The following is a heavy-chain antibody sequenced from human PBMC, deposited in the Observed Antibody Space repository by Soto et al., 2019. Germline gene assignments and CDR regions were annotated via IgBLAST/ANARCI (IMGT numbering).Heavy chain of an antibody. J-gene: IGHJ4*02. CDR1: GGSISSNIYY. CDR2: IYHTGST. V-gene: IGHV4-39*01. CDR3: ARSTGSYYPFDY. D-gene: IGHD1-26*01. Sequence: QLQLQESGPGLVKPSETLSLTCTVSGGSISSNIYYWGWIRQPPGKGLEWIGNIYHTGSTYYNPSLNSRVTISVDTSKNQISLKLRSLTAADTAVYYCARSTGSYYPFDYWGQGTLVTVSS.